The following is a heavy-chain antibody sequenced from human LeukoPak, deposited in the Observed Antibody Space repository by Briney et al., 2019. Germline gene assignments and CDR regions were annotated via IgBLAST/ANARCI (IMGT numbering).Heavy chain of an antibody. J-gene: IGHJ4*02. CDR1: GGSFSGYY. Sequence: SETLSLTCAVYGGSFSGYYWSWIRQPPGKELEWIGEINHSGSTNYNPSLKSRVTISVDTSKNQFSLKLSSVTAADTAVYYCARAISGGSCYDYWGQGTLVTVSS. V-gene: IGHV4-34*01. D-gene: IGHD2-15*01. CDR2: INHSGST. CDR3: ARAISGGSCYDY.